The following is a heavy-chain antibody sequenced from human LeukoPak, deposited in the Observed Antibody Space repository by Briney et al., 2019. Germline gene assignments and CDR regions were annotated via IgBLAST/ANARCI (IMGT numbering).Heavy chain of an antibody. V-gene: IGHV3-72*01. D-gene: IGHD3-22*01. CDR2: TRNKANSYTT. J-gene: IGHJ4*02. Sequence: GGSLRLSCAASGFTFSDHYMDWVRQAPGMGLEWVGRTRNKANSYTTEYAASVKGRLTISRDDSKNSLYLQMNSLKTEDTAVYYCASSSSGYHFDYWGQGTLVTVSS. CDR1: GFTFSDHY. CDR3: ASSSSGYHFDY.